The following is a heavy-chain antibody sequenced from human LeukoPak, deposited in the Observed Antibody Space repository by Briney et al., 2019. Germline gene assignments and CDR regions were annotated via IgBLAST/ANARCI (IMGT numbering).Heavy chain of an antibody. CDR2: IIPIFGTA. Sequence: EASVKVSCKASGGTFSSYAISWVRQAPGQGLEWMGGIIPIFGTANYAQKFQGRVTITAVESMSTAYMELSRLRSDDTAVYYCARETTDMVRGVSPYYYYYGMDVWGQGTTVTVSS. CDR3: ARETTDMVRGVSPYYYYYGMDV. J-gene: IGHJ6*02. CDR1: GGTFSSYA. V-gene: IGHV1-69*13. D-gene: IGHD3-10*01.